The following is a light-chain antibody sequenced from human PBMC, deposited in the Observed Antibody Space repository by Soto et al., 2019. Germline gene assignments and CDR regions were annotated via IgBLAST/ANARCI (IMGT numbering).Light chain of an antibody. Sequence: DIQMTQSPSSLSASVGDRVTITCQASQDIRKYLNWYQQKLGKAPKLLIYDVSNLETGVTSRFSGSGSGTEFTFTISSLQSEDIATYFCQQYDNLPLTFGGGTKVEIK. V-gene: IGKV1-33*01. CDR1: QDIRKY. CDR2: DVS. J-gene: IGKJ4*01. CDR3: QQYDNLPLT.